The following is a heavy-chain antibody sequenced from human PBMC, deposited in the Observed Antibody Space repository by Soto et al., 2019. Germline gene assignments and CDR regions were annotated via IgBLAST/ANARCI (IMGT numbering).Heavy chain of an antibody. CDR3: ARDRKKSNYFDY. CDR1: GGSISSGGYS. CDR2: IHPTGIT. Sequence: TLSLTCAVSGGSISSGGYSWCGIRQAPGKGLEWIGYIHPTGITYYNPSLKSRVTISLDRSNNQFSLNLSSVTAADTAVYCCARDRKKSNYFDYWGQGTLVTVSS. J-gene: IGHJ4*02. V-gene: IGHV4-30-2*01.